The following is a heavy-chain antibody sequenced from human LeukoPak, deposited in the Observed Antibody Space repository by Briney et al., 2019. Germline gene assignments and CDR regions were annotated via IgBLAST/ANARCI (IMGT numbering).Heavy chain of an antibody. V-gene: IGHV1-18*04. D-gene: IGHD3-3*01. CDR1: GYTFTGYY. J-gene: IGHJ4*02. Sequence: GASVKVSCKASGYTFTGYYMHWVRQAPGQGLEWMGWISAYNGNTNYAQKLQGRVTMTTDTSTSTAYMELRSLRSDDTAVYYCAREALGTYEDYWGQGTLVTVSS. CDR3: AREALGTYEDY. CDR2: ISAYNGNT.